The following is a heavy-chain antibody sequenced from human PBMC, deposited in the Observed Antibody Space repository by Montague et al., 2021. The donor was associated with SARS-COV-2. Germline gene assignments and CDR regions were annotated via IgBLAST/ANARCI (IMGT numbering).Heavy chain of an antibody. CDR2: IYYTGIT. CDR3: ARGSGSASATWFDP. V-gene: IGHV4-59*11. CDR1: GGSIGSHY. Sequence: SETLSLTCTVSGGSIGSHYWSWIRLPPGKGLEWVGHIYYTGITKXKGSLKSRVTISVDTSKNQLSLMLDSVTAADTAVYYCARGSGSASATWFDPWGQGTLVTVSS. J-gene: IGHJ5*02. D-gene: IGHD6-25*01.